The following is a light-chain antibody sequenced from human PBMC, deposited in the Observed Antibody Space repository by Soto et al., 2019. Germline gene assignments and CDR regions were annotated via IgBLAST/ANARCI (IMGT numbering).Light chain of an antibody. J-gene: IGLJ3*02. CDR3: QSYDSSRSVWV. Sequence: QAVVTQPPSVSGAPGQRVTISCTGSSSNIGAGYDVHWYQQLPGTAPKLLIYGNSNRPSGAPARFSGSKSGTAASLAITGLQAADEDDYYCQSYDSSRSVWVFGGGTKLTVL. CDR2: GNS. V-gene: IGLV1-40*01. CDR1: SSNIGAGYD.